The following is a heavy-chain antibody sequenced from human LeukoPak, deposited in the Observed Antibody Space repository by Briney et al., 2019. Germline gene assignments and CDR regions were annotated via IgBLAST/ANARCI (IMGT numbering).Heavy chain of an antibody. CDR1: GYTFTGYY. Sequence: ASVKVSCKASGYTFTGYYMHWVRQAPGQGLEWMGWINPNSGGTNYAQKFQGGVTMTRDTSISTAYMELSRLRSDDTAVYYCARRRRTTVNWFDPWGQGTLVTVSS. CDR3: ARRRRTTVNWFDP. D-gene: IGHD4-17*01. V-gene: IGHV1-2*02. J-gene: IGHJ5*02. CDR2: INPNSGGT.